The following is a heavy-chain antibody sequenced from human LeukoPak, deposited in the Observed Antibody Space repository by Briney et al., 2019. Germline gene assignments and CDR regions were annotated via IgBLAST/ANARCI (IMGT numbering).Heavy chain of an antibody. CDR3: ARPGYRSRYFDY. CDR2: INPGDSET. V-gene: IGHV5-51*01. D-gene: IGHD6-19*01. CDR1: GYSFTSYW. J-gene: IGHJ4*02. Sequence: PGESLKISCKGSGYSFTSYWIGWVRQMPGKGLEWMGVINPGDSETKYSPSFQGQVTISADKSISTAYLQWSSLKASDTAMYCCARPGYRSRYFDYWGQGALVTVSS.